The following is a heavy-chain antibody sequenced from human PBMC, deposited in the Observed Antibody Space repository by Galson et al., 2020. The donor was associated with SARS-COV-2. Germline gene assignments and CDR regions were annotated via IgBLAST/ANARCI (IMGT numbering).Heavy chain of an antibody. CDR2: ISYDGSNK. D-gene: IGHD6-13*01. J-gene: IGHJ4*02. CDR3: AKGDWYSSSWYPFDY. Sequence: SSYGMHWVHQAPGKRQKWVTIISYDGSNKYYADSVKRRFTISTDNYKNTLYLQMNSLSAEDTAVYYCAKGDWYSSSWYPFDYWGQGTLVTV. CDR1: SSYG. V-gene: IGHV3-30*18.